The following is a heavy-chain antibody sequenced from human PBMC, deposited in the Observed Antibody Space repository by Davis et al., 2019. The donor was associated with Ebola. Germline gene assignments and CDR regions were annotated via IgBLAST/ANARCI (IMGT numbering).Heavy chain of an antibody. J-gene: IGHJ4*02. Sequence: AASVKVSCKASGYTFTGYYIHWVRQAPGQGLEWMGQINPSSGGTNYAQILQGRVTMTTDTSTGTAYMELRSLRSDDTAVYYCGRLDFRTGFYADNWGQGTLVSVSS. CDR2: INPSSGGT. CDR1: GYTFTGYY. D-gene: IGHD3/OR15-3a*01. V-gene: IGHV1-2*06. CDR3: GRLDFRTGFYADN.